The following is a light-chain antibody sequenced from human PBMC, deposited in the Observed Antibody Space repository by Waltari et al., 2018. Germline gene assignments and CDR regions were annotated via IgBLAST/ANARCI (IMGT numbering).Light chain of an antibody. V-gene: IGKV3-15*01. CDR3: QQYNNWPLT. CDR2: GAS. J-gene: IGKJ1*01. Sequence: ETVMTQSPATLSVSPGERATLSCRASQSVSSNLAWYQQKPGQAPRLLIHGASTRSTGIPASFSGSGSATEVTLTISSLQSEDFAVYYCQQYNNWPLTFGQGTKVEIK. CDR1: QSVSSN.